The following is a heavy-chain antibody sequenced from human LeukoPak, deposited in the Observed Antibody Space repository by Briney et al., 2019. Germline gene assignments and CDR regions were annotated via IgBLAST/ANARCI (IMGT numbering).Heavy chain of an antibody. CDR1: GFTFSSYA. J-gene: IGHJ5*02. Sequence: HPGGSLRLSCAASGFTFSSYAMSWVRQAPGKGLEWVSAISGSGGSTYYADSVKGRFTISRDNAKNTLYLQMNSLRAEDTAVYYCARVQRAAAAIPGGSYNWFDPWGQGTLVTVSS. V-gene: IGHV3-23*01. CDR2: ISGSGGST. CDR3: ARVQRAAAAIPGGSYNWFDP. D-gene: IGHD6-13*01.